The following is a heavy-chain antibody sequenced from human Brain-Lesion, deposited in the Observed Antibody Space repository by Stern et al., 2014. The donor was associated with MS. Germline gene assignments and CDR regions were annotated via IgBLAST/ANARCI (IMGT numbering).Heavy chain of an antibody. V-gene: IGHV3-23*01. D-gene: IGHD6-19*01. CDR1: GFSFSTYA. Sequence: EVQLLESGGGLVQPGGSLRLSCAASGFSFSTYAMSWVRQTPGKGLQRVSGISGRGGPTYYADSVKGRFTISRDNSKNTLYLQMDSLRADDTAVYYCAKWPHHIAVAGTRYFQHWGQGTLVTVSS. J-gene: IGHJ1*01. CDR3: AKWPHHIAVAGTRYFQH. CDR2: ISGRGGPT.